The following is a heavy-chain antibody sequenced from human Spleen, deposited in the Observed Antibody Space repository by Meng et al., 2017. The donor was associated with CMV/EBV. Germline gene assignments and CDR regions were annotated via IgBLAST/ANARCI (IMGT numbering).Heavy chain of an antibody. CDR1: NW. D-gene: IGHD6-13*01. J-gene: IGHJ4*02. Sequence: NWGSWVRQPQGKGLEWIGEIYHSGSTNYNPSLKSRVTISVDKSKNQFSLKLSSVTAADTAVYYCARDLGSGTNPFIIAAAGRGYYFDYWGQGTLVTVSS. CDR3: ARDLGSGTNPFIIAAAGRGYYFDY. V-gene: IGHV4-4*02. CDR2: IYHSGST.